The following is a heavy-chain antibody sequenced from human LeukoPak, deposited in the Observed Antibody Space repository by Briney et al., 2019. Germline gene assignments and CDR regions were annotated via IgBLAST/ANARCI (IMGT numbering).Heavy chain of an antibody. CDR2: VSGDGSIT. CDR3: ARQNYVNPDY. Sequence: PGGSLRLSCAASGFTYSSNWMHWVRQAPGKGLVWVSRVSGDGSITYYADSVKGRFTMSRDNAKNTLYLQINSLRVEDTAVYYCARQNYVNPDYWGQGTLVTVSS. D-gene: IGHD3-16*01. CDR1: GFTYSSNW. J-gene: IGHJ4*02. V-gene: IGHV3-74*01.